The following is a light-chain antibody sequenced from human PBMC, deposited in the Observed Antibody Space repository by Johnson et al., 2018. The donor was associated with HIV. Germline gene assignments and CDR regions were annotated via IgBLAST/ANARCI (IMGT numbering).Light chain of an antibody. J-gene: IGLJ1*01. V-gene: IGLV1-51*01. CDR2: DND. CDR3: GTWDNSLVPVYV. CDR1: SSNIGNNY. Sequence: QSVLTQPPSVSAAPGQKVTISCSGSSSNIGNNYISWYQQVPGPAPKLLIYDNDNRPLGIPDRFSGSKSGTSATLGITGLQTGDEADYYCGTWDNSLVPVYVFGTATKVSVL.